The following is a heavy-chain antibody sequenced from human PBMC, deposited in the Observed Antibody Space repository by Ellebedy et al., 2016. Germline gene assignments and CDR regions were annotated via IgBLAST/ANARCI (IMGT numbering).Heavy chain of an antibody. J-gene: IGHJ1*01. D-gene: IGHD3-22*01. CDR1: GGSISSGGYY. Sequence: SETLSLTCTVSGGSISSGGYYWSWIRQHPGKGLEWIGYIYYSGGTYYNPSLKSRVTISVDTSKNQFSLKLSSVTAADTAVYYCARVPYDSSGYYVRYFQHWGQGTLVTVSS. CDR3: ARVPYDSSGYYVRYFQH. CDR2: IYYSGGT. V-gene: IGHV4-31*03.